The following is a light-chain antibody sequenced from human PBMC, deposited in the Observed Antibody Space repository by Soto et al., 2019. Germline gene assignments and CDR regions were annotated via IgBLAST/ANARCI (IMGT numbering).Light chain of an antibody. J-gene: IGLJ1*01. V-gene: IGLV1-40*01. Sequence: QSVMTQAPSVSGAPGQRVTISCTGSRSNIGAGYDVHWYQQLPGTAPKLVIYGNSNRPSGVPDRFSGSKSGTSASLAITGLQAEDEADYYCQSYDISLSGSVFGTGTKVTVL. CDR1: RSNIGAGYD. CDR2: GNS. CDR3: QSYDISLSGSV.